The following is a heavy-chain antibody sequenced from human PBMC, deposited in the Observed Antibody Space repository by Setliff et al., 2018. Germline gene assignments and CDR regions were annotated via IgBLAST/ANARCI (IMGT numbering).Heavy chain of an antibody. J-gene: IGHJ3*02. V-gene: IGHV3-49*04. CDR2: IGSKTYGGTT. CDR3: TRSSGAFDI. CDR1: GFTISDYA. Sequence: GVLRLSCIVSGFTISDYAMSWVRQAPGKGLEWVGFIGSKTYGGTTEYAASVKGRFTISRDAKNIAYLQMNSLKTEDTAVYYCTRSSGAFDIWGQGTMVTVSS.